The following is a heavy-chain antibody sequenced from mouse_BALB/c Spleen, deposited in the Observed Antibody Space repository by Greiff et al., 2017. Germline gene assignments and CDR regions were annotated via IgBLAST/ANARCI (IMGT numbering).Heavy chain of an antibody. J-gene: IGHJ2*01. V-gene: IGHV5-9-3*01. CDR1: GFTFSSYA. CDR2: ISSGGSYT. D-gene: IGHD1-2*01. CDR3: ASLTTAKGGYFDY. Sequence: EVKVEESGGGLVKPGGSLKLSCAASGFTFSSYAMSWVRQTPEKRLEWVATISSGGSYTYYPDSVKGRFTISRDNAKNTLYLQMSSLRSEDTAMYYCASLTTAKGGYFDYWGQGTTLTVSS.